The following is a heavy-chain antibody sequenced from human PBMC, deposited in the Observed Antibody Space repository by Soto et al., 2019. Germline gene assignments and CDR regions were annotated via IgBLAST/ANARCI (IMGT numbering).Heavy chain of an antibody. Sequence: QVQLVQSGVEVKKPGSSVKVSGKASGGTFNSYAIDWVRQAPGQGLEWMGGIIPIFGTTNYAQKLQGRVKLTADESTRTAYMELSTLTSEDTAVYYCARGTVTGSEYNFYYYGMDVWGQGTTVIVSS. CDR1: GGTFNSYA. CDR2: IIPIFGTT. J-gene: IGHJ6*02. D-gene: IGHD1-1*01. CDR3: ARGTVTGSEYNFYYYGMDV. V-gene: IGHV1-69*12.